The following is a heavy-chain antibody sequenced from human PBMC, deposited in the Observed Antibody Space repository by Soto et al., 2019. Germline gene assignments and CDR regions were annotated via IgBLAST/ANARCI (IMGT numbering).Heavy chain of an antibody. Sequence: QVQLVQSGAEVKKPGASVKVSCKASGYTFTGYYMHWVRQAPGQGLEWMGWINPNSGGTNYAQKFQGWVLMTRDTSISTAYMELSRLRSDDTAVYYCARDHHGIAVAHNWFAPWGQGTLVTVSS. V-gene: IGHV1-2*04. J-gene: IGHJ5*02. CDR1: GYTFTGYY. CDR3: ARDHHGIAVAHNWFAP. CDR2: INPNSGGT. D-gene: IGHD6-19*01.